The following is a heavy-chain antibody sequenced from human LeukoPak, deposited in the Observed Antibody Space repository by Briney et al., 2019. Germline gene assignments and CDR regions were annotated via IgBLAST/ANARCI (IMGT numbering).Heavy chain of an antibody. V-gene: IGHV3-30*18. J-gene: IGHJ4*02. Sequence: GRSLRLSCAASGFTFSSYGMLWVRPAPGKGLEWVAVISYDGSNKYYVDSVKGRFTISRDNSKNTLYLQMNSLRAEDTAVYYCAKGDSLGYWGQGTLVTVSS. CDR1: GFTFSSYG. CDR2: ISYDGSNK. D-gene: IGHD3-22*01. CDR3: AKGDSLGY.